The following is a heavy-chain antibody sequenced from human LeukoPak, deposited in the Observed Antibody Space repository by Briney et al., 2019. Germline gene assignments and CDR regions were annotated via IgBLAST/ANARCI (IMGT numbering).Heavy chain of an antibody. CDR3: ASLRYSSSWTGYYYYYMDV. CDR1: GYTFTSYG. J-gene: IGHJ6*03. CDR2: ISAYNGNT. Sequence: ASVKVSCKASGYTFTSYGISWVRQAPGQGLEWMGWISAYNGNTNYAQKLQGRVTMTTDTSTSTAYMELRSLRSDDTAVYYCASLRYSSSWTGYYYYYMDVWGKGTTVTVSS. V-gene: IGHV1-18*01. D-gene: IGHD6-13*01.